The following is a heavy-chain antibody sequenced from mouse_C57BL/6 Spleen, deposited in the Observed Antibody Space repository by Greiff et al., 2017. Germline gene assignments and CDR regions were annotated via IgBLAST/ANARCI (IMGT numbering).Heavy chain of an antibody. Sequence: EVHLVESGGGLVKPGGSLKLSCAASGFTFSDYGMHWVRQAPEKGLEWVAYISSGSSTIYYADTVKGRFTISRDNAKNTLFLQMTSLRSEDTAMYYCARGGDGFYYAMDYWGQGTSVTVSS. CDR1: GFTFSDYG. V-gene: IGHV5-17*01. D-gene: IGHD2-3*01. CDR2: ISSGSSTI. CDR3: ARGGDGFYYAMDY. J-gene: IGHJ4*01.